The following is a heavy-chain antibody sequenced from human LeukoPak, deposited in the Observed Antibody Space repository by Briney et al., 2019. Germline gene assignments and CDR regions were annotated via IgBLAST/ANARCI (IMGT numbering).Heavy chain of an antibody. CDR1: GFTFSSYW. J-gene: IGHJ4*02. CDR3: AGRDDHTYLRY. Sequence: PGGSLRLSCAASGFTFSSYWMSWVRQAPGKGLEWVANIKQDGSEKYYVDSVKGRLAISRDNAKNSVSLQMNSLRAEDTAVYYCAGRDDHTYLRYWGQGTLVTVSS. V-gene: IGHV3-7*01. CDR2: IKQDGSEK. D-gene: IGHD5-24*01.